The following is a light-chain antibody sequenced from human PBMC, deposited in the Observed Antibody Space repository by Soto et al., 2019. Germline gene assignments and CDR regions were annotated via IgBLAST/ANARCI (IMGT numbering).Light chain of an antibody. CDR2: WAS. CDR3: HQYYNSPGT. CDR1: QSVLFSSNNKNY. V-gene: IGKV4-1*01. J-gene: IGKJ1*01. Sequence: DIVMTQSPDSLAVSLGERATINCKSSQSVLFSSNNKNYLAWYQQKPGQPPKLLIYWASTRESGVPDRFSGSGSGTDFTLTISSLQAEDVAVYYCHQYYNSPGTLGQGTKVDIK.